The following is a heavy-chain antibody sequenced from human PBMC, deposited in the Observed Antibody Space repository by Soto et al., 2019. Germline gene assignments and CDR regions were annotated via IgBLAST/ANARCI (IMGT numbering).Heavy chain of an antibody. CDR2: VTWNSVAT. CDR3: VKEGGMKYFDF. D-gene: IGHD3-16*01. V-gene: IGHV3-9*01. J-gene: IGHJ2*01. CDR1: GFIFDNHA. Sequence: EVQLVESGGGLVQPGRSLRLSCTASGFIFDNHAMHWVRQAPGKGLEWVAVVTWNSVATGYADSVKGRFTISRDNAKNSLYLQMNSLSAEDTAVYFCVKEGGMKYFDFWGRGTVVTVSS.